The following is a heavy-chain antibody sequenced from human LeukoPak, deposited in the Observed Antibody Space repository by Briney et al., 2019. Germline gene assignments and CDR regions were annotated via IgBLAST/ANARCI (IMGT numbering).Heavy chain of an antibody. CDR1: GYTFNSYD. CDR2: MNPNSGNT. CDR3: ARRNIRFLELDF. J-gene: IGHJ4*02. D-gene: IGHD3-3*01. Sequence: ASVKVSCKTSGYTFNSYDINWVRQATGQGLEWMGWMNPNSGNTGYAQKLQGRVTMTRNTSIRTAYMELSGLRPEDTAVYYCARRNIRFLELDFWGQGTLVTVSS. V-gene: IGHV1-8*02.